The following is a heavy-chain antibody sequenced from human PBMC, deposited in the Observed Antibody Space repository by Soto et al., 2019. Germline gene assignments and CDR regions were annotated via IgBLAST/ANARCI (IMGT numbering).Heavy chain of an antibody. Sequence: GGSLKPSCAASGFNFSSYWMSWVRQAPGKGLEWVANIKQEESEKYYVDSVKGRITISRDNAKNSLYLQMKSLIGDDTAVYYCARRYGSCFDYWGQGTLVTVSS. V-gene: IGHV3-7*02. CDR1: GFNFSSYW. CDR2: IKQEESEK. CDR3: ARRYGSCFDY. J-gene: IGHJ4*02. D-gene: IGHD3-10*01.